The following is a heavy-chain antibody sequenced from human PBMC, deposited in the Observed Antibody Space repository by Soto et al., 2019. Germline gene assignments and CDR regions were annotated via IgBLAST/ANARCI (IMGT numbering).Heavy chain of an antibody. CDR1: GFIFSRYA. Sequence: DVQRVESGGNLVQPGGSLRLSCAASGFIFSRYAMSWVRQAPGKGLEWVSGISGSGGRSDYADSVKGRFTISRDNSKNMLFLQMDSLRAEDTAVYYCAQEPSTVILYSRFDPWGHGTLVTVSS. J-gene: IGHJ5*02. CDR3: AQEPSTVILYSRFDP. D-gene: IGHD3-22*01. V-gene: IGHV3-23*04. CDR2: ISGSGGRS.